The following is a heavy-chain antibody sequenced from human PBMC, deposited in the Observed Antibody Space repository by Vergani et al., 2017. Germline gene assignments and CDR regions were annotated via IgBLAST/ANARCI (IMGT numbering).Heavy chain of an antibody. D-gene: IGHD4-23*01. CDR1: GFTVSSNY. V-gene: IGHV3-66*02. J-gene: IGHJ6*03. CDR2: IYSGGST. Sequence: EVQLVESGGDLVQPGGSLRLSCAASGFTVSSNYMSWVRQAPGKGLEWVSVIYSGGSTYYADSVKGRFTISRDNAKNSLYLQMNSLRAEDTALYYCAKALAGGYYYYYMDVWGKGTTVTVSS. CDR3: AKALAGGYYYYYMDV.